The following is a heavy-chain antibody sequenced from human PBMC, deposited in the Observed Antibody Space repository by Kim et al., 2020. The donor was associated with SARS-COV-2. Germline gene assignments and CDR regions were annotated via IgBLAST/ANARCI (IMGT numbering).Heavy chain of an antibody. CDR3: TTGRPKNRPRYCSSTSCYMSDYYYGMDV. CDR1: GFTFSNAW. V-gene: IGHV3-15*01. CDR2: IKSKTDGGTT. Sequence: GGSLRLSCAASGFTFSNAWMSWVRQAPGKGLEWVGRIKSKTDGGTTDYAAPVKGRFTISRDDSKNTLYLQMNSLKTEDTAVYYCTTGRPKNRPRYCSSTSCYMSDYYYGMDVWGQGTTVTVSS. D-gene: IGHD2-2*02. J-gene: IGHJ6*02.